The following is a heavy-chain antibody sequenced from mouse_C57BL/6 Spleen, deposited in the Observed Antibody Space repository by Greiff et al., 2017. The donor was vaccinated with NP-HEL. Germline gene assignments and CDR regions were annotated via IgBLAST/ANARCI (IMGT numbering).Heavy chain of an antibody. J-gene: IGHJ1*03. CDR2: ISNGGGST. D-gene: IGHD2-5*01. CDR1: GFTFSDYY. V-gene: IGHV5-12*01. Sequence: EVKLMESGGGLVQPGGSLKLSCAASGFTFSDYYMYWVRQTPEKRLEWVAYISNGGGSTYYPDTVKGRFTISRDNAKNTLYLQMSRLKSEDTAMYYCARHPDYYSNPHWYFDVWGTGTTVTVSS. CDR3: ARHPDYYSNPHWYFDV.